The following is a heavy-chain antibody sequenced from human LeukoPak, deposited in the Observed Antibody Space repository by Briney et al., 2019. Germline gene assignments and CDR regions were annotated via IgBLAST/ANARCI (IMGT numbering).Heavy chain of an antibody. CDR2: ISAYNGNT. Sequence: ASVKVSCKASGYTFTSYGISWVRQAPGQGLEWMGWISAYNGNTNYAQKLQGRVTMTTDTSTSIAYVELSSLRSEDTAVYYCARGGGGYSYGEDFDYWGQGTLVTVSS. J-gene: IGHJ4*02. V-gene: IGHV1-18*01. CDR3: ARGGGGYSYGEDFDY. D-gene: IGHD5-18*01. CDR1: GYTFTSYG.